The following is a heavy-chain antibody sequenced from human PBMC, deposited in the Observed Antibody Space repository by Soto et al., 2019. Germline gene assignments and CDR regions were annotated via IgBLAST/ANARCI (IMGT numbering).Heavy chain of an antibody. D-gene: IGHD6-19*01. Sequence: GGSLRLSCAASGFPFSSYAMTWIRQSPGRGLEWVSGVASSGEETYHADSVKGRFSISRDNSKNTLYLQMNSLRVEDTALYYCAKDHLAFYGSGWDDRLDLWGQGTLVTVSS. CDR2: VASSGEET. V-gene: IGHV3-23*01. CDR3: AKDHLAFYGSGWDDRLDL. CDR1: GFPFSSYA. J-gene: IGHJ4*02.